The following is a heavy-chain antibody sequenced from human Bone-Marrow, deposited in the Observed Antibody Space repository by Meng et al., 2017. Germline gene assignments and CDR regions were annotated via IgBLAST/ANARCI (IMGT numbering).Heavy chain of an antibody. J-gene: IGHJ6*02. V-gene: IGHV3-43*01. CDR1: GFTFDDYT. Sequence: GESLKISCAASGFTFDDYTMHWVRQAPGKGLEWVSLISWDGGSTYYADSVKGRFTISRDNSKNSLYLQMSSLRTEDTALYYCAKDNYYYYGMDVWGQGTTVTVSS. CDR2: ISWDGGST. CDR3: AKDNYYYYGMDV.